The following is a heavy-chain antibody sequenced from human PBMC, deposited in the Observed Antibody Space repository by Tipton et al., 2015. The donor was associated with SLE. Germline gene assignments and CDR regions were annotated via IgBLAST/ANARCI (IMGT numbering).Heavy chain of an antibody. CDR3: ARGGVGGYDYFDY. V-gene: IGHV4-34*01. CDR1: GDSLSGQY. J-gene: IGHJ4*02. CDR2: VFRGGST. D-gene: IGHD5-12*01. Sequence: GLVKPSETLSLTCSVYGDSLSGQYWSWIRQPPGKGLEWIGEVFRGGSTNYSPSLESRVTITVDMSKNQFSLRLISVTAADTAVYYCARGGVGGYDYFDYWGQGALVTVSS.